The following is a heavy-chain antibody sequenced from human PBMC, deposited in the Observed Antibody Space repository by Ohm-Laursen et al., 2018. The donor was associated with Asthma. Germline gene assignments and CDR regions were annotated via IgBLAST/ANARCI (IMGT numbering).Heavy chain of an antibody. CDR2: IIPIFGTA. V-gene: IGHV1-69*13. D-gene: IGHD3-22*01. Sequence: SVKVSCKASGGTFSSYAISWVRQAPGQGLEWMGGIIPIFGTANYAQKFQGRVTITADESTSTAYMELSSLRSEDTAVYYCAIDPYYYDSSGYSFDYWGQGTLVTVSS. CDR3: AIDPYYYDSSGYSFDY. CDR1: GGTFSSYA. J-gene: IGHJ4*02.